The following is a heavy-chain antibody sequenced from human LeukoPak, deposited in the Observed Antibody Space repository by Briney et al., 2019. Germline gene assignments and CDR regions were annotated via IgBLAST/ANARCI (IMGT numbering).Heavy chain of an antibody. J-gene: IGHJ5*02. V-gene: IGHV3-30*18. CDR3: AKSGSWFGELLVLGP. Sequence: GGSLRLSCAASGFTFSSYGMHWVRQAPGKGLEWVAVISYDGSNKYYADSVKGRFTISRDNSKNTLYLQMNSLRAEDTAVYYCAKSGSWFGELLVLGPWGQGTLVTVSS. CDR2: ISYDGSNK. CDR1: GFTFSSYG. D-gene: IGHD3-10*01.